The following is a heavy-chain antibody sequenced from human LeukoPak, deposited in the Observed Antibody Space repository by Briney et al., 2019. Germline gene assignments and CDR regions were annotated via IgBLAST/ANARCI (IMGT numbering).Heavy chain of an antibody. D-gene: IGHD3-3*01. Sequence: ASVKVSCKTSVYTFTTYSIIWVRQAPGQGLEWVGWISPSNGHTNYAQKLQDRVTMTTYTSTSTVYMELRSLRSDDTAVYYCAAYDFWSGYPLDPWGQGTQVTVSS. J-gene: IGHJ5*02. CDR1: VYTFTTYS. V-gene: IGHV1-18*01. CDR2: ISPSNGHT. CDR3: AAYDFWSGYPLDP.